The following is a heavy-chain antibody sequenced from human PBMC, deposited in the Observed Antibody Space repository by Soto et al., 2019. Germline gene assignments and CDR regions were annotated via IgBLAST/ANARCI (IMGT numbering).Heavy chain of an antibody. CDR2: ISWNSGNI. V-gene: IGHV3-9*01. J-gene: IGHJ6*03. CDR1: GFTFDDYA. D-gene: IGHD6-6*01. CDR3: TKSSSYTYNYYMDV. Sequence: EVQLVESGGGLVQPGRFLRLSCAASGFTFDDYAMHWVRQPPGKGLEWVSGISWNSGNIGYADSVKGRFTISRDNAKNSLYLQMKSLRAEDTALYYCTKSSSYTYNYYMDVWGKGTTVTVSS.